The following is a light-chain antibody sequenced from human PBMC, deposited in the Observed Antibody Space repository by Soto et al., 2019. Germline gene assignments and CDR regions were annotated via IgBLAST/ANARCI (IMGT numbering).Light chain of an antibody. J-gene: IGKJ2*01. CDR2: AAS. V-gene: IGKV1-12*01. CDR1: QSIGSW. Sequence: DIQMTQSPSSVSASVGDRVTITCRASQSIGSWLVWYQQKPGKAPKLLISAASNLESGVPSRFSVSGSGTDFTLIITNVQPEDFSTYYCQQADRVPFTFGQGTKVEIK. CDR3: QQADRVPFT.